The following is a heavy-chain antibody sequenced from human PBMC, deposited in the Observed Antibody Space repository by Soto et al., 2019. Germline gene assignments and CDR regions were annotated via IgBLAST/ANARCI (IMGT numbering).Heavy chain of an antibody. Sequence: GRPLRPSSLAPVFTSGGYTISWFGRAPGKGLEWVSVISGSDDSTYYADSVKGRFTISRDNSKNTLYLQMNSLRAEDTAVYYCAKGSTMVRGVIGTYWGQGTLVTVSS. CDR3: AKGSTMVRGVIGTY. D-gene: IGHD3-10*01. CDR2: ISGSDDST. J-gene: IGHJ4*02. V-gene: IGHV3-23*01. CDR1: VFTSGGYT.